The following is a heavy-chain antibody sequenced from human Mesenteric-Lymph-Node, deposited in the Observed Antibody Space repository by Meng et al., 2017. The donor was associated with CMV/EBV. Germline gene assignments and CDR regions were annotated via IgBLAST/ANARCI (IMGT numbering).Heavy chain of an antibody. CDR3: ARLPKVDGSGSLRGYYYYYGMDV. CDR2: MNPNSGNT. CDR1: GYTFTNYD. Sequence: ASVKVSCKASGYTFTNYDINWVRQATGQGPEWMGWMNPNSGNTGYAKNFQGRVTMTRNTSISTAYMEVSSLRSEDTAVYYCARLPKVDGSGSLRGYYYYYGMDVWGQGTTVTVSS. V-gene: IGHV1-8*01. D-gene: IGHD3-10*01. J-gene: IGHJ6*02.